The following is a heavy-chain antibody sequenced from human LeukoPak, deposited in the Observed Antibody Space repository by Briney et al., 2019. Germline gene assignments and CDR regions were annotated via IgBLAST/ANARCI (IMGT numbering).Heavy chain of an antibody. CDR3: ARAPSEIGGYYPEYFRH. J-gene: IGHJ1*01. Sequence: GGSLRLSCAASGFTFSTYWMHWVRQAPGKGLVWVSRIKSDGSTNYADSVKGRFTISRDNAKNTVSLRMNSLRPEDTGVYYCARAPSEIGGYYPEYFRHWGQGTLVTVSS. CDR1: GFTFSTYW. CDR2: IKSDGST. V-gene: IGHV3-74*01. D-gene: IGHD3-22*01.